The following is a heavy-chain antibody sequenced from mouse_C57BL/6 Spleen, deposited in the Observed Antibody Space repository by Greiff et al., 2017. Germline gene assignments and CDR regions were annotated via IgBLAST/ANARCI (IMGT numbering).Heavy chain of an antibody. CDR3: ARGENYARDY. CDR2: IDPSDSYT. J-gene: IGHJ4*01. Sequence: VQLQQPGAELVKPGASVKMSCKASGYTFTSYWMHWVKPRPGQGLEWIGEIDPSDSYTNYNQKFKGKSTLTVDKSSSTAYMQLSSLTSEDSAVYYCARGENYARDYWGQGTSVTGAS. V-gene: IGHV1-69*01. CDR1: GYTFTSYW.